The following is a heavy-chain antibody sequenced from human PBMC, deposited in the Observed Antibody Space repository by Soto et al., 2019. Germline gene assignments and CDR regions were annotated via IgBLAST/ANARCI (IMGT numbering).Heavy chain of an antibody. CDR3: AKDRGRPDAFNI. CDR1: GYNFGGFW. Sequence: HPGGSLRLSCASSGYNFGGFWMHWVRQAPGKGLVWVSRIDNGGTNTVYADAVKGRFTISRDNAKNTLYLQMNSLRAEDTAVYYCAKDRGRPDAFNIWGQGTMVTVSS. J-gene: IGHJ3*02. CDR2: IDNGGTNT. V-gene: IGHV3-74*01. D-gene: IGHD3-10*01.